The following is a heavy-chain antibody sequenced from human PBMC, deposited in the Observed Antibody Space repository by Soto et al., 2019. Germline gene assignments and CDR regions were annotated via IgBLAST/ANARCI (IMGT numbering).Heavy chain of an antibody. CDR1: GGSISSYY. CDR2: IYYSGST. D-gene: IGHD6-13*01. V-gene: IGHV4-59*08. J-gene: IGHJ5*02. Sequence: QVQLQESGPGLVRPSETLSLTCTVSGGSISSYYWSWIRQPPGKGLEWIGYIYYSGSTNYNPSLKSRVTISVDTSKNQFSLKLSSVTAADTAVYYCARHQYSSSSWFDPWGQGTLVTVSS. CDR3: ARHQYSSSSWFDP.